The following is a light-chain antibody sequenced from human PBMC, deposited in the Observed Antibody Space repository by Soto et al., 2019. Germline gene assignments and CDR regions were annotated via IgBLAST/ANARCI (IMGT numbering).Light chain of an antibody. CDR2: DNN. CDR3: GTWDSSLKTGGGWV. CDR1: SSNIGNDY. J-gene: IGLJ3*02. V-gene: IGLV1-51*01. Sequence: QSVLTQPPSVSAAPGQKVTISCTGSSSNIGNDYLSWYQQLPGPAPKLLIYDNNKRPSGIPDRFSGSKSGTSATLGITGLQTGDEADYYCGTWDSSLKTGGGWVFGGGTKLTVL.